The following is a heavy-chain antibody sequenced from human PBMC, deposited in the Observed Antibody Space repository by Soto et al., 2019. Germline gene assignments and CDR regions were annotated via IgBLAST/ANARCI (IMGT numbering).Heavy chain of an antibody. CDR3: VRDRSRPAAMDY. CDR2: IRQDGSEQ. V-gene: IGHV3-7*01. J-gene: IGHJ4*02. D-gene: IGHD2-2*01. Sequence: GGSLRLSCAASGFSISRYWMSWVRQAPGKGLKWVANIRQDGSEQFSVDSVNGRFTLSRDNAENSLHLQMNSLRVEDTAVYYCVRDRSRPAAMDYWGQGALVTVSS. CDR1: GFSISRYW.